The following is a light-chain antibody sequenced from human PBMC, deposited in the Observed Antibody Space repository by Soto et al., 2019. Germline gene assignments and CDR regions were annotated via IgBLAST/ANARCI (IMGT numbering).Light chain of an antibody. Sequence: DMVLTQSPGTLSLSPGERATLSCRASRSFASSYLGWYQQKPGQAPRLLLYAASKRATGIPDRFSGSGSGTDFTLTINRLEPEDSAVYYCQQYDSSPRTFGQGTKVEIK. CDR1: RSFASSY. CDR3: QQYDSSPRT. CDR2: AAS. V-gene: IGKV3-20*01. J-gene: IGKJ1*01.